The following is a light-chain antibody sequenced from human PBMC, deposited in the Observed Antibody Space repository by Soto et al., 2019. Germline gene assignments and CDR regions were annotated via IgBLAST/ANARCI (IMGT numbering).Light chain of an antibody. V-gene: IGKV2-40*01. CDR1: QSLLDSDDGNPY. CDR3: QQSYVTPWT. Sequence: DIVMTQTPLSLPVTPGEPASISCRSSQSLLDSDDGNPYLDWYLQKPGQSPQXXIYAASGLHSGVPSRFSGSGSGTDFTLTISSLQPEDFATYYCQQSYVTPWTFGQGTKVDIK. CDR2: AAS. J-gene: IGKJ1*01.